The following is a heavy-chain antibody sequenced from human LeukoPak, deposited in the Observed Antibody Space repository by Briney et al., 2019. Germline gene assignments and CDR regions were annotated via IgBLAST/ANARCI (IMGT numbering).Heavy chain of an antibody. J-gene: IGHJ4*02. CDR3: ARSVAGDFDY. V-gene: IGHV4-34*01. Sequence: SETLSLTCAVYGGSFSGYYWSWIRQPPGKGLEWIGEINHSGSTNYNPSLKSRVTISVDTSKNQFSLKLSSVTAADTAVYYCARSVAGDFDYWGQGTLVTVSS. CDR2: INHSGST. D-gene: IGHD6-19*01. CDR1: GGSFSGYY.